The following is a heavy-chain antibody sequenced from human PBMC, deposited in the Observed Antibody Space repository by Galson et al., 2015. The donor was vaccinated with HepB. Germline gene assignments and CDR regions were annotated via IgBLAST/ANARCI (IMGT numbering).Heavy chain of an antibody. D-gene: IGHD3/OR15-3a*01. CDR2: IHGNGDYT. Sequence: SLRLSCAASGFTFKNYGMGWVRQAPGKGLEWVSGIHGNGDYTYYVESVKGRFTISRDNSKNTLFLQMNSLRVDDTAIYYCAKEGAEVGHPKFDSWGQGIQVTVSS. CDR1: GFTFKNYG. J-gene: IGHJ4*02. CDR3: AKEGAEVGHPKFDS. V-gene: IGHV3-23*01.